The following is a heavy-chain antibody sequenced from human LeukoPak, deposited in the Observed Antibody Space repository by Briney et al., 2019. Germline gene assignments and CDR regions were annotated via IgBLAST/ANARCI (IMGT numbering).Heavy chain of an antibody. CDR3: ATVGYSGSYDFDY. V-gene: IGHV1-24*01. CDR1: EYTLSELS. D-gene: IGHD1-26*01. CDR2: FDPEDGET. Sequence: GASVKVSCKVSEYTLSELSMHWVRQAPGKGLEWMGGFDPEDGETIYAQKFQGRVTMTEDTSTDTAYMELSSLRSEDTAAYYCATVGYSGSYDFDYWGQGTLVTVSS. J-gene: IGHJ4*02.